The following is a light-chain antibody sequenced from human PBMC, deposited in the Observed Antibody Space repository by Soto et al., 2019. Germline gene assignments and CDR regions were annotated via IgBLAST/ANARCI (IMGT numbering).Light chain of an antibody. CDR3: QQRSNWPGT. J-gene: IGKJ1*01. CDR1: QSLTNNY. CDR2: DAS. Sequence: EIVLTQSPCTLSLSPGERATLSCRASQSLTNNYFAWYQQKPGQAPRLLIYDASNRATGIPARFSGSGSGTDFTLTISSLEPEDFAVYYCQQRSNWPGTFGQGTKVDIK. V-gene: IGKV3-11*01.